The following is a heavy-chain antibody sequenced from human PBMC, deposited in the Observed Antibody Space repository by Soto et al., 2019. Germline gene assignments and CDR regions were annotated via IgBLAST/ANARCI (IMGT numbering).Heavy chain of an antibody. D-gene: IGHD2-2*02. J-gene: IGHJ4*02. V-gene: IGHV3-30*18. CDR2: ISYDGSEK. CDR3: AKSPNFYCSSPNCYKYYFDH. Sequence: GGSLRFSCAASGFTFNTYGMHWVRQAPGKGLEWVAVISYDGSEKYYVGSVKGRFTISKDNSKNTLYLQMNSLRPEDTAVYYCAKSPNFYCSSPNCYKYYFDHWGQGTRVTVSS. CDR1: GFTFNTYG.